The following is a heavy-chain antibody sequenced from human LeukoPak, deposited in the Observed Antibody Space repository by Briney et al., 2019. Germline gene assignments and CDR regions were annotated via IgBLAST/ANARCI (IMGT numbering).Heavy chain of an antibody. D-gene: IGHD4-4*01. CDR2: IIPILGIA. V-gene: IGHV1-69*04. CDR1: GGTFSSYA. Sequence: SVKVSCKASGGTFSSYAISWVRQAPGQGLEWMGRIIPILGIANYAQKFQGRVTITADKSTSTAYMELSSLRSEDTAVYYCVRDDYNGNSFDSWGPGTLVTVSS. CDR3: VRDDYNGNSFDS. J-gene: IGHJ5*01.